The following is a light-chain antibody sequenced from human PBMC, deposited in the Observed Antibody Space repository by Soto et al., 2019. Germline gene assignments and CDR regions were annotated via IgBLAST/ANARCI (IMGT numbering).Light chain of an antibody. V-gene: IGLV2-23*02. CDR1: SSDVGSYNL. Sequence: QSALTQPASVSGSPGQSITISCTGTSSDVGSYNLVSWYQQHPGKAPKLMIYEVSKRPSGVSNRFSGSKSGNTASLTISGLQAEEEADYYCCSYAGSSTFNWVFGGGTKVTVL. J-gene: IGLJ3*02. CDR2: EVS. CDR3: CSYAGSSTFNWV.